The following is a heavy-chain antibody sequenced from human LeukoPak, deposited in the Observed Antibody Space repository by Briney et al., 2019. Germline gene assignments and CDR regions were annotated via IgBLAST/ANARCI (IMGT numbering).Heavy chain of an antibody. J-gene: IGHJ4*02. CDR3: ARDHYDSSGYYLYYFDY. D-gene: IGHD3-22*01. Sequence: GGSLRLSCAASGFTFSSYSMNWVRQAPGKGLEWVSSISSSSSYIYYADSVKGRFTISRDNAKNSLYLQMNSLRAEDTAVHYCARDHYDSSGYYLYYFDYWGQGTLVTVSS. V-gene: IGHV3-21*01. CDR2: ISSSSSYI. CDR1: GFTFSSYS.